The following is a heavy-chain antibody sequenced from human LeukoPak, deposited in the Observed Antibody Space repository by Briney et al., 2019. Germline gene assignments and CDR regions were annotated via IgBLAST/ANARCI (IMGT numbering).Heavy chain of an antibody. CDR3: ARNSGWYGVS. Sequence: ETLSLTCTVSGGSISSSSYYWGWIRQAPGKGLEWVSRVDYSGGDTHYADSVMGRFTISRDNSKNTLYLQLNSLNADDTAVYYCARNSGWYGVSWGQGTLVTVSS. CDR2: DYSGGDT. CDR1: GGSISSSSYY. D-gene: IGHD6-19*01. V-gene: IGHV3-53*01. J-gene: IGHJ4*02.